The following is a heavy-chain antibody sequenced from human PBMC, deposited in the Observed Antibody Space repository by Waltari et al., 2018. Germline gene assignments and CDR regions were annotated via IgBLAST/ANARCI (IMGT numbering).Heavy chain of an antibody. V-gene: IGHV3-30*18. Sequence: QVQLVESGGGVVQPGRSLRLSCAASGFTFSSYGMHWVRRAPGKGLEWVAVIWYDGSNKYYADSVKGRFTISRDNSKNTLYLQMNSLRAEDTAMYYCAKDIKAGTYYFDYWGQGTLVTVSS. CDR1: GFTFSSYG. CDR3: AKDIKAGTYYFDY. D-gene: IGHD6-13*01. J-gene: IGHJ4*02. CDR2: IWYDGSNK.